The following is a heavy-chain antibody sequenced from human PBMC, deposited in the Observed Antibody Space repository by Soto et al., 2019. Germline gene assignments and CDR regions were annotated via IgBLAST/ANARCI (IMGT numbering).Heavy chain of an antibody. CDR2: ITASGGTT. D-gene: IGHD4-17*01. CDR1: GFTFATYA. V-gene: IGHV3-23*01. CDR3: AKVPTGTTVAWFDP. Sequence: GGSLRLSCAASGFTFATYAMSWVRQAPGKGLEWVSVITASGGTTYYADSVKGRFSISRDNFKDTLYLQMNSLRAEDTAVYYCAKVPTGTTVAWFDPWGQGTLVTVSS. J-gene: IGHJ5*02.